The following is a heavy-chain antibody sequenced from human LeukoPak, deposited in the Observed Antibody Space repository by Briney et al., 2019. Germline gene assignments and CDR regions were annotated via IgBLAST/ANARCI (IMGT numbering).Heavy chain of an antibody. CDR3: ARGRIAATHYYYYYYMDV. J-gene: IGHJ6*03. CDR1: GGSISSSGYY. V-gene: IGHV4-39*01. Sequence: SETLSLTCTVSGGSISSSGYYWGWIRQPPGKGLEWIASIYYSGSTYYNPSLKSRVTISVDTSKNQLSLKLSSVTAADTAVYYCARGRIAATHYYYYYYMDVWGKGTTVTVSS. CDR2: IYYSGST. D-gene: IGHD2-15*01.